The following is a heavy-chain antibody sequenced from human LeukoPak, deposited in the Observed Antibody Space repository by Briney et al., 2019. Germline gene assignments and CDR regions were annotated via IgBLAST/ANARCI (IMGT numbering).Heavy chain of an antibody. Sequence: PSETLSPTCAVSGGSISSSNWWSWVRQPPGKGLEWIGEIYHSGSTNYNPSLKSRVTISVDKSKNQFSLKLSSVTAADTAVYYCARVGGGSGYGLFDYWGQGTLVTVSS. CDR3: ARVGGGSGYGLFDY. J-gene: IGHJ4*02. CDR1: GGSISSSNW. V-gene: IGHV4-4*02. CDR2: IYHSGST. D-gene: IGHD5-12*01.